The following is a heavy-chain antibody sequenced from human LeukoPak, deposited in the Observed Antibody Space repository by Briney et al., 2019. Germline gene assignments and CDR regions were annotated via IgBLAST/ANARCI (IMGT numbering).Heavy chain of an antibody. V-gene: IGHV3-53*01. CDR3: ARDQVSSGWYRGLC. CDR1: GFTVSSNY. D-gene: IGHD6-19*01. CDR2: IYSGGST. J-gene: IGHJ4*02. Sequence: GGSLRLSCAASGFTVSSNYMSWVRQAPGKGLEWVSVIYSGGSTYYADSVKGRFTISRDNSKNTLYLQMNSLRAEDTAVYYCARDQVSSGWYRGLCWGQGTLVTVSS.